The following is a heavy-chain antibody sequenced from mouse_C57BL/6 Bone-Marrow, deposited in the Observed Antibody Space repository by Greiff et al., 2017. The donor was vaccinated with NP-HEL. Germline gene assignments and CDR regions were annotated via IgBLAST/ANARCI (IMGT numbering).Heavy chain of an antibody. D-gene: IGHD1-1*01. CDR1: GFTFSDYG. CDR2: ISSGSSTI. CDR3: ARSYGSSPFAY. J-gene: IGHJ3*01. V-gene: IGHV5-17*01. Sequence: EVQVVESGGGLVKPGGSLKLSCAASGFTFSDYGIHWVRQAPEKGLEWVAYISSGSSTIYYADTVKGRFTISRDNAKNTLFLQMTSLRSEDTAMYYCARSYGSSPFAYWGQGTLVTVSA.